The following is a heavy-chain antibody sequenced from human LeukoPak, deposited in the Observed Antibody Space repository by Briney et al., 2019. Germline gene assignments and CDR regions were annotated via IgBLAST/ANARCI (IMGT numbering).Heavy chain of an antibody. Sequence: GGSLRLSCAASGFTFSNYAVSWVRQAPGKGLEWVANIKKDGSEKYYVDAVKGRFTISRDNAKTSLYLQMNSLRAEDTAVYYCARDLSGIAGYTYGRGIDYWGQGTLVTVSS. CDR3: ARDLSGIAGYTYGRGIDY. V-gene: IGHV3-7*01. CDR2: IKKDGSEK. CDR1: GFTFSNYA. J-gene: IGHJ4*02. D-gene: IGHD5-18*01.